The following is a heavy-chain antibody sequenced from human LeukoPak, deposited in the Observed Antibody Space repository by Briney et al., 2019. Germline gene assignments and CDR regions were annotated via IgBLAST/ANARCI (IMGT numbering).Heavy chain of an antibody. CDR2: IYPSGST. Sequence: SETLSLTCTVSGGSISSYYWSWIRQPPGKGLEWIGRIYPSGSTNYNPSLKSRVTMSIDTSKNQFSLKLSSVTAADTAVYYCASSFEYSSSSWINWSDPWGQGTLVTVSS. V-gene: IGHV4-4*07. J-gene: IGHJ5*02. D-gene: IGHD6-6*01. CDR1: GGSISSYY. CDR3: ASSFEYSSSSWINWSDP.